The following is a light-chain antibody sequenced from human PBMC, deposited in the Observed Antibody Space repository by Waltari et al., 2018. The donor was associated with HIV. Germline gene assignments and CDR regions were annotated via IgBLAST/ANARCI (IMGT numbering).Light chain of an antibody. J-gene: IGLJ3*02. V-gene: IGLV3-16*01. Sequence: SYELTQSPSVSVSLGQMARITCSGDALPKKYVYWYQQKPGQAPALLIYKDTERPSGIPERFSGSSSGTVVTLTLSGVQAEDEADYYCLSTDSSGTWVFGGGTKLTVL. CDR2: KDT. CDR1: ALPKKY. CDR3: LSTDSSGTWV.